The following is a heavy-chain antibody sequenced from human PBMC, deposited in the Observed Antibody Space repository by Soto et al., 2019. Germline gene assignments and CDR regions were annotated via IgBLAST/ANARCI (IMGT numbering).Heavy chain of an antibody. Sequence: GGSLRLSCSASGFTFSDYAIHWVRQAPGKGLEYLSIINSNGGSTYFADSVEGRFTISRDNSKNTVYLQMSSLRVEDTAVYYCVKDAGGGDCCFRSWGLYXWGQGTLVTVSX. CDR1: GFTFSDYA. CDR3: VKDAGGGDCCFRSWGLYX. CDR2: INSNGGST. V-gene: IGHV3-64D*06. D-gene: IGHD2-21*02. J-gene: IGHJ5*02.